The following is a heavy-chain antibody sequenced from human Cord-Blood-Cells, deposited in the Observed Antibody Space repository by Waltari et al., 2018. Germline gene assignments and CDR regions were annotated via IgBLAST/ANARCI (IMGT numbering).Heavy chain of an antibody. CDR2: IKSKTDGGTT. CDR3: TTRFY. V-gene: IGHV3-15*01. Sequence: EVQLVESGGGLVKPGGSLRLSCAASGFTFSNARMSWVRQGPGKGLEWVSRIKSKTDGGTTDYAAPVKGRFTISRDDSKNTLYLQMNSLKTEDTAVYYCTTRFYWGQGTLVTVSS. J-gene: IGHJ4*02. D-gene: IGHD3-16*01. CDR1: GFTFSNAR.